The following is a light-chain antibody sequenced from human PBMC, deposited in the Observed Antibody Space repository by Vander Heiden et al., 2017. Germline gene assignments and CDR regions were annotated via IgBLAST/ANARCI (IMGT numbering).Light chain of an antibody. CDR3: QQTYSST. Sequence: DIQMTQSPSSLSASVGDRVTIPCRASQSIGSSVNWYQQIAGKAPKLLICAASSLQSGVPSRFSGSESGTDFTLTINSLQPEDFATYYCQQTYSSTFGPGTKVDIK. V-gene: IGKV1-39*01. CDR2: AAS. CDR1: QSIGSS. J-gene: IGKJ3*01.